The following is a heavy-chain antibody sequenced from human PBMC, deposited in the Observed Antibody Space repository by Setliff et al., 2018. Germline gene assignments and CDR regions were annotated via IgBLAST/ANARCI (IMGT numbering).Heavy chain of an antibody. CDR1: GFTFTNYW. V-gene: IGHV3-7*01. Sequence: GGSLRLSCAASGFTFTNYWINWVRQAPGKGLEWVANIKQDESEKHYVGSVKGRFTISRDNARNSVYLQMNSLRAEDAAVYYCATSDWYAAFDYCGQGTLVTVSS. CDR3: ATSDWYAAFDY. J-gene: IGHJ4*02. CDR2: IKQDESEK. D-gene: IGHD6-19*01.